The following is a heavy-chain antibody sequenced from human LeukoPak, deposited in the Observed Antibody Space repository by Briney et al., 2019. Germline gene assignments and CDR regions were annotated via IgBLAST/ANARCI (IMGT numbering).Heavy chain of an antibody. CDR2: ISYDGSNK. Sequence: GGSLRLSCAASGFTFSSYGMHWVRQAPGKGLEWVEVISYDGSNKYYADSVKGRFTISRDNSKNTLYLQMNSLRAEDTAVYYCAKAIRLELLWFDPWGQGTLVTVSS. J-gene: IGHJ5*02. CDR3: AKAIRLELLWFDP. CDR1: GFTFSSYG. V-gene: IGHV3-30*18. D-gene: IGHD1-7*01.